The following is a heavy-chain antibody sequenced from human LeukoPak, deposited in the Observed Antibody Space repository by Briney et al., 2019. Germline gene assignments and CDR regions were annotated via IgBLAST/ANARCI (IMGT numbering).Heavy chain of an antibody. CDR3: ARDRDGSYDRGPRDAFDI. J-gene: IGHJ3*02. V-gene: IGHV3-33*01. CDR1: GFTFSSYG. CDR2: IWYDGSNR. D-gene: IGHD1-26*01. Sequence: GGSLRLSCAASGFTFSSYGMHWVRQAPGKGLERVAVIWYDGSNRYYADSVKGRFTISRDNSKNTLYLQMNSLRAEDTAVYYCARDRDGSYDRGPRDAFDIWGQGTMVTVSS.